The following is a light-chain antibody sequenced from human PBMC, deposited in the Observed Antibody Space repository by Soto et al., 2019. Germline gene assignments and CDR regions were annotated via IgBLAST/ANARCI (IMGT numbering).Light chain of an antibody. V-gene: IGKV3-11*01. J-gene: IGKJ4*01. CDR1: QSVSSY. Sequence: EIVLTQSPATLSLSPGERATLSCRASQSVSSYLAWYQQKPGQAPRLLIYDASNRATGIPARFSGSGSGTDFTLTISSLEPEDFVVYYCQQRSNELTFGGGTKVEIK. CDR3: QQRSNELT. CDR2: DAS.